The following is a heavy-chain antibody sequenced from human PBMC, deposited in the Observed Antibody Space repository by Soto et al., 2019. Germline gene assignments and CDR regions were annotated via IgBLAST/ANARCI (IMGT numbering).Heavy chain of an antibody. CDR1: GVTVCAYY. CDR3: ARSGYNWNDGARGYFDH. CDR2: ISSTGSTL. V-gene: IGHV3-48*03. J-gene: IGHJ4*02. Sequence: RSASGVTVCAYYMKPVGDAPGNGVQWVSYISSTGSTLYYGDSVKGRFNISRANANNSLYLYMNSLRGEDTAVYYCARSGYNWNDGARGYFDHWGQGTLVTV. D-gene: IGHD1-20*01.